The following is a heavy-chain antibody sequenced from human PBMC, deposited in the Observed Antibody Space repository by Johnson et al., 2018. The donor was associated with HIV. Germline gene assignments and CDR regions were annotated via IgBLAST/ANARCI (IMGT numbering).Heavy chain of an antibody. V-gene: IGHV3-7*01. Sequence: VQLVESGGGLVQPGGSLRLSCAASGFIVSNYWMSWVRQAPGKGLEWVANIKQDGSEKNYVDSVKGRFTISRDNSKNTLYLQMNSLRAEDTAVYYCARELGYSSSNDAFDIWGQGTMVTVSS. CDR3: ARELGYSSSNDAFDI. J-gene: IGHJ3*02. CDR1: GFIVSNYW. CDR2: IKQDGSEK. D-gene: IGHD6-13*01.